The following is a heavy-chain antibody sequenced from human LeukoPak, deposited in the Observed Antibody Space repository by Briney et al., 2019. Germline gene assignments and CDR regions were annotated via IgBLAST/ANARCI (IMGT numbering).Heavy chain of an antibody. CDR1: GGSIGSYY. V-gene: IGHV4-59*01. CDR2: IYYSGST. J-gene: IGHJ4*02. CDR3: ARDGSLGDYYDSSGYPYYFDY. Sequence: SETLSLTCTVSGGSIGSYYWSWIRQPPGKGLEWIGYIYYSGSTNYNPSLKSRVTISVDTSKNQFSLKLSSVTAAETAVYYCARDGSLGDYYDSSGYPYYFDYWGQGTLVTVSS. D-gene: IGHD3-22*01.